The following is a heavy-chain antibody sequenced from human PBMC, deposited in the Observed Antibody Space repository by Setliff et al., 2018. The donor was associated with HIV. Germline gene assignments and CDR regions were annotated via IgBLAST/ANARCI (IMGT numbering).Heavy chain of an antibody. CDR2: IIAIFGTG. J-gene: IGHJ6*03. D-gene: IGHD3-3*01. Sequence: SVKVPCKASGGTFSSYAINWVRQAPGQGLEWMGGIIAIFGTGKYAQKFQGRVTITADESTSTVYMELSSLRSEDTAVYYCARGLYYKFWSGYSDYYNYYYMDVWGKGTTVTVSS. V-gene: IGHV1-69*13. CDR3: ARGLYYKFWSGYSDYYNYYYMDV. CDR1: GGTFSSYA.